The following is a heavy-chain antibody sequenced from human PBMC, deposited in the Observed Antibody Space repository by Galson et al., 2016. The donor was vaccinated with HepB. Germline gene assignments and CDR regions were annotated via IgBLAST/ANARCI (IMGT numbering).Heavy chain of an antibody. CDR2: MNPSSGNT. CDR1: GYTFTSYD. V-gene: IGHV1-8*01. J-gene: IGHJ3*02. D-gene: IGHD3-10*01. Sequence: SVKVSCKASGYTFTSYDINWVRQASGQGLECMGWMNPSSGNTGYAQNFQGRVSMPSDASISTAYMELSGLRSEDTAVYYCARTMVRGVPGFDIWGQGTMVAVSS. CDR3: ARTMVRGVPGFDI.